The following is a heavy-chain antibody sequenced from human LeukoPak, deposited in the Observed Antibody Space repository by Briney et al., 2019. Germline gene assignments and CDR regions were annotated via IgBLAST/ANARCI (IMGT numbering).Heavy chain of an antibody. CDR2: ISYDGSNK. D-gene: IGHD2-15*01. CDR1: GFTFSSYA. Sequence: GGSLRLSCAASGFTFSSYAMHWVRQAPGKGLEWVAVISYDGSNKYYADSVKGRFTISRDNSKNTLYLQMNSLRAEDTAVYYCARDLDIVVVVAATNGYGMDVWGQGTTVTVSS. CDR3: ARDLDIVVVVAATNGYGMDV. V-gene: IGHV3-30-3*01. J-gene: IGHJ6*02.